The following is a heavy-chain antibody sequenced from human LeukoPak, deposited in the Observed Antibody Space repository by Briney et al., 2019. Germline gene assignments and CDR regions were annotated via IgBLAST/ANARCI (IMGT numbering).Heavy chain of an antibody. D-gene: IGHD3-10*01. J-gene: IGHJ4*02. CDR2: IYYSGST. Sequence: SETLSLTCTISGGSIRSNSYSWGWIRQPPGKGLEWIGSIYYSGSTYYSPSLKSRVTISVDSSENHFSLKLSSVTAADTAVYHCARQEGVSYFSSGSYFDSWGQGALVTVSS. V-gene: IGHV4-39*01. CDR1: GGSIRSNSYS. CDR3: ARQEGVSYFSSGSYFDS.